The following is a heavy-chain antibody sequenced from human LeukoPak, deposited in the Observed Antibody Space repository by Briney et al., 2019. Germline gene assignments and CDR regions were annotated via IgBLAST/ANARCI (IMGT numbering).Heavy chain of an antibody. V-gene: IGHV4-39*01. J-gene: IGHJ4*02. CDR2: IYYSGTT. D-gene: IGHD2-15*01. CDR1: DVSISSSNYF. Sequence: PSETLSLTCTVSDVSISSSNYFWAWIRQPPGKGLDYIGSIYYSGTTCYNPSLKSRVTISMDTSKNQFSLKVNSVTAADTAVYYCARHICVTGSCPDNSDYWGQGTLVTVSS. CDR3: ARHICVTGSCPDNSDY.